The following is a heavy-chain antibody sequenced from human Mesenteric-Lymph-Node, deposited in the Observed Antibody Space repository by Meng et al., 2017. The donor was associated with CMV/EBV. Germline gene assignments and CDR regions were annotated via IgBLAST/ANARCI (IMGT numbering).Heavy chain of an antibody. CDR1: GGSISNSDYF. Sequence: SETLSLTCTVSGGSISNSDYFWDWIRQPPGKGLEWIGSIYYSGRTYYNPSLKSRVTISLDTSKNQFSLKLTSVTAADTAVYYCARRWEYCSGGSCPIDFWGRGTLVTVSS. D-gene: IGHD2-15*01. CDR3: ARRWEYCSGGSCPIDF. CDR2: IYYSGRT. J-gene: IGHJ4*02. V-gene: IGHV4-39*01.